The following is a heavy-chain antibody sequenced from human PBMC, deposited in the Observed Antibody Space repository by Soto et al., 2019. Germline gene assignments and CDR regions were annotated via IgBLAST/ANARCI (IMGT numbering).Heavy chain of an antibody. CDR3: ARVLRGYSGFEDYYDY. Sequence: EVQLVESGGGLVQPGGSLRLSCAASGFTFSSYDMHWVRQPTGKGLEWVSAIGTAGDTYYPDSVKGRFIISRENAKNSLYLQMNSLRAGDTAVYYCARVLRGYSGFEDYYDYWGQGALVTVSS. D-gene: IGHD5-12*01. CDR2: IGTAGDT. CDR1: GFTFSSYD. J-gene: IGHJ4*02. V-gene: IGHV3-13*04.